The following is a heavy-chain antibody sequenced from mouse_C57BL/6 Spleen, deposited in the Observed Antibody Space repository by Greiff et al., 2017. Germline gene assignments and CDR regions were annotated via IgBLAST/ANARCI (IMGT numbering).Heavy chain of an antibody. V-gene: IGHV14-4*01. CDR3: TYYGTSLRNY. J-gene: IGHJ2*01. CDR1: GFNIKDDY. D-gene: IGHD2-1*01. Sequence: VQLQQSGAELVRPGASVTLSCTASGFNIKDDYMHWVKQRPEQGLEWIGWIDPENGDTAYASKFQGKATITADTSSNTAYLQLSSLTSEDTAVYYCTYYGTSLRNYWGQGTTLTVSS. CDR2: IDPENGDT.